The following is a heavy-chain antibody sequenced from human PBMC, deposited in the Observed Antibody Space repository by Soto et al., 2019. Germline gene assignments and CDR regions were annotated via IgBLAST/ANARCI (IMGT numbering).Heavy chain of an antibody. Sequence: QVQLQESGPGLVKPSETLSLTCTVSGGSVSSGSHYWSWIRQPPGKGLEWIGYIYYSGSTNYNPSLKSRFIISVDTSKNQFSLNLSAVTAADTAIYYCARVYYGSESGGYFFDYWGQGTLVTVSS. CDR3: ARVYYGSESGGYFFDY. V-gene: IGHV4-61*01. CDR2: IYYSGST. CDR1: GGSVSSGSHY. D-gene: IGHD3-10*01. J-gene: IGHJ4*02.